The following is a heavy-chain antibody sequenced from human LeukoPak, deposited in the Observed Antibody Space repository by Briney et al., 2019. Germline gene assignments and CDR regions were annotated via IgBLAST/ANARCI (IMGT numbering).Heavy chain of an antibody. CDR3: ARRPSNLVAFDI. CDR1: SDSFSSSRFN. D-gene: IGHD4/OR15-4a*01. J-gene: IGHJ3*02. CDR2: IHYSGDT. Sequence: SETLSLTCTVSSDSFSSSRFNWAWIRQTPGKGLEWIGTIHYSGDTYHNPSLKSRVTISVDTSNNQFSLRLSSVTAADTAVYYCARRPSNLVAFDIWGQGTVVTVSS. V-gene: IGHV4-39*07.